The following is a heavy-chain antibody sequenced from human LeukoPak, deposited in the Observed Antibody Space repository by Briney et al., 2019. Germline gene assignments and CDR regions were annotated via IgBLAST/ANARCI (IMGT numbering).Heavy chain of an antibody. CDR1: GGSISSYY. CDR2: IYYSGST. V-gene: IGHV4-59*08. D-gene: IGHD5-18*01. Sequence: SETLSLTCTVSGGSISSYYWSWTRQPPGKGLEWIGYIYYSGSTNYNPSLKSRVTISVDTSKNQFSLKLNSVTAADTAVYYCATVLDTALWASAFDIWGQGTMVTVSS. J-gene: IGHJ3*02. CDR3: ATVLDTALWASAFDI.